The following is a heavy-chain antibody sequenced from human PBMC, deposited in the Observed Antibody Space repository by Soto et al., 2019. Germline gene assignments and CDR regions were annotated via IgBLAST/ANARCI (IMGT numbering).Heavy chain of an antibody. Sequence: QVQLQQWGAGLLKPSVTLSLTCAVYGGSFSGYYWSWIRQPPGKGLEWIGEINHSGSTNYNPSLKSRVTISVDTSKNQFSLKLSSVTAADTAVYYCARGSPSDYWGQGTLVTVSS. CDR3: ARGSPSDY. V-gene: IGHV4-34*01. J-gene: IGHJ4*02. CDR2: INHSGST. CDR1: GGSFSGYY.